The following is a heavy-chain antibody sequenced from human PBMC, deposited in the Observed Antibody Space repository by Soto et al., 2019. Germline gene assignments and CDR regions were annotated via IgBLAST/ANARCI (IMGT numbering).Heavy chain of an antibody. CDR3: ARGITLPTPLDY. CDR1: GYTFTGYG. CDR2: ISGYNGNT. Sequence: GASVKVSCKASGYTFTGYGISWVRQAPGQGLEWMGWISGYNGNTNYAQRLQGRVTMTTDTSTSTAYMELSSLRSEDTAVYYCARGITLPTPLDYWGQGTLVTVSS. V-gene: IGHV1-18*01. J-gene: IGHJ4*02. D-gene: IGHD1-20*01.